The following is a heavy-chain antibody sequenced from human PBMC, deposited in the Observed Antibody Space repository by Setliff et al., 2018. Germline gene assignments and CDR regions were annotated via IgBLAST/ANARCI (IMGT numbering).Heavy chain of an antibody. J-gene: IGHJ6*02. V-gene: IGHV4-59*01. CDR1: GDSISASY. Sequence: SETLSLTCTVSGDSISASYWSWSRQSPGRRLEWIGYVYYSGSTNYNPSLKSRVTISVDTSKNQFSLKLRSVTAADTAVYYCARGANSRGYYYGIDVWGQGTTVTVSS. CDR2: VYYSGST. D-gene: IGHD1-1*01. CDR3: ARGANSRGYYYGIDV.